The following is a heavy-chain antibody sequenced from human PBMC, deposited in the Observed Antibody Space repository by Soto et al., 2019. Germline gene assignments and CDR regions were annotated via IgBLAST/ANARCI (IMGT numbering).Heavy chain of an antibody. Sequence: ASVKVSCKASGHTFTTYAIHWVRQAPGKSLEWMVWINAGNGDTRYSQKLQGRVTVTRDTIASTAYMELSSLTSEDTAVYYCATTCDSGTYYSPACTEYFHHWGQGTLVTVSS. CDR1: GHTFTTYA. D-gene: IGHD1-26*01. CDR3: ATTCDSGTYYSPACTEYFHH. CDR2: INAGNGDT. J-gene: IGHJ1*01. V-gene: IGHV1-3*01.